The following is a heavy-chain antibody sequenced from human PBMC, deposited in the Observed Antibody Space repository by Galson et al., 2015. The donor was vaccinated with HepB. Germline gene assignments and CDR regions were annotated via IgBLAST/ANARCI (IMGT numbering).Heavy chain of an antibody. CDR2: IYYSGST. Sequence: ETLSLTCTVSGGSISSYYWSWIRQPPGKGLEWIGYIYYSGSTNYNPSLKSRVTISVDTSKNQFSLKLSSVTAADTAVYYCAREGGYGGINFDYWGQGTLVTVSS. CDR1: GGSISSYY. J-gene: IGHJ4*02. CDR3: AREGGYGGINFDY. V-gene: IGHV4-59*01. D-gene: IGHD4-23*01.